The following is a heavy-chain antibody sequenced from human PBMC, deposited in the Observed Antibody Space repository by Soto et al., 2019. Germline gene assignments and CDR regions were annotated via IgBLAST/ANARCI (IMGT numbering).Heavy chain of an antibody. CDR2: IIPIFGTA. CDR3: ARAIVGPTTTGWLDP. V-gene: IGHV1-69*01. Sequence: VQLVQSGAEVKKPGSSVKVSYKASGGTFSRYAISWVRQAPGQGLEWMGGIIPIFGTANYAQKFQGRVTIPADESTSTAYMELSSLRFEDTAVYYCARAIVGPTTTGWLDPWGQGTLVTVSS. CDR1: GGTFSRYA. D-gene: IGHD1-26*01. J-gene: IGHJ5*02.